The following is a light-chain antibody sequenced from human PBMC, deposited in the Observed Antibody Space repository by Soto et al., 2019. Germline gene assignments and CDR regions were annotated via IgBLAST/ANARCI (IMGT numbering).Light chain of an antibody. J-gene: IGLJ3*02. CDR2: RNI. V-gene: IGLV1-47*01. CDR3: AAWDDRLSGYWG. Sequence: HSLMTEATCAFGTPGHTVTISCSGSSSHTGSNYVDGYQQLPGKDPKPLIYRNIKRPSEVADRFSGSESGTSASMAISGLGSEDETDYYCAAWDDRLSGYWGFGEGTQLT. CDR1: SSHTGSNY.